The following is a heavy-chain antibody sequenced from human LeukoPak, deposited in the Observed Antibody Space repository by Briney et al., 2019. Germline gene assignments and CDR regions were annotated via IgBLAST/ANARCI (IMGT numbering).Heavy chain of an antibody. CDR3: ARDAATSVGMPHY. D-gene: IGHD2-2*01. V-gene: IGHV3-33*01. CDR1: GFTFSSYG. CDR2: IWSDGSTK. Sequence: AGGSLRLSCVASGFTFSSYGMHWVSQAPGKGLEWVAIIWSDGSTKYYVGSVKGRFTISRDSSKSTLYLQMNSLRAEDTAVYYCARDAATSVGMPHYWGQGTVVTVSS. J-gene: IGHJ4*02.